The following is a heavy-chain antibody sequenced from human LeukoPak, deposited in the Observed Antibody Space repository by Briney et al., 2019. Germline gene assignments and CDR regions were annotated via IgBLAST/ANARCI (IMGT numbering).Heavy chain of an antibody. CDR2: IYSAGSR. D-gene: IGHD3-22*01. Sequence: GGSLRLSCAASGFTFSSYAMHWVRQAPGKGLEWVSTIYSAGSRYYADSVKGRFTISRHNSENTLYLQMNSLRAEDTAVYYCARGSFYYDSSTGGSDALDIWGQGTMVTVSS. CDR1: GFTFSSYA. V-gene: IGHV3-53*04. CDR3: ARGSFYYDSSTGGSDALDI. J-gene: IGHJ3*02.